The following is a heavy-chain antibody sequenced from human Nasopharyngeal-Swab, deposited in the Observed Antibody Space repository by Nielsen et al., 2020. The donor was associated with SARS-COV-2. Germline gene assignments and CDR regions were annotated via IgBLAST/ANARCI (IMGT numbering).Heavy chain of an antibody. CDR3: TTDFYFDY. CDR2: IGDKDHNYAT. Sequence: GESLKISCAASGFIFSASAIHWVRQASGKGLEWVGRIGDKDHNYATTYGASVQGGLTISRDDSKNTAFLQMDSLKTEDTALYYCTTDFYFDYWGQGTLVTVSS. V-gene: IGHV3-73*01. CDR1: GFIFSASA. J-gene: IGHJ4*02.